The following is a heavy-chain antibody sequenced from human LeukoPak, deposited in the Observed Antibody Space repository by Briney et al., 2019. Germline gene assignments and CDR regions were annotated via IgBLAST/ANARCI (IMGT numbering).Heavy chain of an antibody. D-gene: IGHD3-22*01. CDR3: ARAAITMIVVVKFDY. V-gene: IGHV4-34*01. CDR1: GGSFSGYY. CDR2: INHSGST. J-gene: IGHJ4*02. Sequence: SETLSLTCAVYGGSFSGYYWSWIRQPPGKGLEWIGEINHSGSTNYNPSLKSRVTISVDTSKNQFSLKLSSVTAADTAVYYCARAAITMIVVVKFDYWGQGTLVTVSS.